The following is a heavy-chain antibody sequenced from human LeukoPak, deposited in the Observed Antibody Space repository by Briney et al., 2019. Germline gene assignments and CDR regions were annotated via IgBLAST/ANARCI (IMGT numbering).Heavy chain of an antibody. CDR3: ASTAAGPIWFDP. CDR1: GASISSSGYY. D-gene: IGHD5-18*01. J-gene: IGHJ5*02. CDR2: IYPSGST. Sequence: SQTLSLTCTVSGASISSSGYYWSWIRQPAGKGLEWIGRIYPSGSTKYDPSLKSRVSISLDTSKNQFSLKLTSVTAADTAVYYCASTAAGPIWFDPWGQGTLVTASS. V-gene: IGHV4-61*02.